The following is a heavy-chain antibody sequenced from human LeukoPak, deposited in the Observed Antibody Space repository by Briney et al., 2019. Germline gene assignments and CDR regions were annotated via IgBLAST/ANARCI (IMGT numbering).Heavy chain of an antibody. CDR3: AKDSGLLDYYGSGTPGAFDI. Sequence: GGSLRLSCAASGFTFSSYAMSWVRQAPGKGLEWVSAISGSGGSTYYADSVKGRFTISRDNSKNTLYLQMNSLRAEDTAVYYCAKDSGLLDYYGSGTPGAFDIWGQGTMVTVSS. CDR2: ISGSGGST. V-gene: IGHV3-23*01. D-gene: IGHD3-10*01. J-gene: IGHJ3*02. CDR1: GFTFSSYA.